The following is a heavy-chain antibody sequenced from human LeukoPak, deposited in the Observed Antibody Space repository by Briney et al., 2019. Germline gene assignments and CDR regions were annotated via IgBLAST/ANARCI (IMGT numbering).Heavy chain of an antibody. V-gene: IGHV4-30-2*01. J-gene: IGHJ5*02. Sequence: PSETLSLTCAVSGGSISSGGYSWSWIRQPPGKGLEWIGYICHSGSTYYNPSLKSRVTISVDGSKNQFSLKLSSVTAADTAVYYCAREDSSSYWFDPWGQGTLVTVSS. D-gene: IGHD6-13*01. CDR1: GGSISSGGYS. CDR3: AREDSSSYWFDP. CDR2: ICHSGST.